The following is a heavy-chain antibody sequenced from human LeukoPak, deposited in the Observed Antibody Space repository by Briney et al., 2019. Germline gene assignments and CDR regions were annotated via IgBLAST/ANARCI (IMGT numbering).Heavy chain of an antibody. Sequence: PSETLSLTCTVSGGSISNYYWNWIRQPPGKGLQRIGYMFYSGSTNYNPSLKSRVTMSVDTSKNQFSLKLSSVTAADTAVYYCARDGGSGSYYWVYWGQGTLVTVSS. CDR1: GGSISNYY. D-gene: IGHD3-10*01. CDR3: ARDGGSGSYYWVY. V-gene: IGHV4-59*12. J-gene: IGHJ4*02. CDR2: MFYSGST.